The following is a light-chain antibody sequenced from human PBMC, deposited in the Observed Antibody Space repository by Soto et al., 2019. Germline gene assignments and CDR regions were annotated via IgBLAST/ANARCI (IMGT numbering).Light chain of an antibody. J-gene: IGKJ4*01. Sequence: EIVLTQSPATLSLSPGERATLSCRASQSVTSSLAWYQQKPGQAPRLLIYDASNMASGIPARFSGSGSGTDFTLTINSLEPEDSAVYYCQQGSNWPMTFGGGTKVAIK. CDR3: QQGSNWPMT. CDR2: DAS. V-gene: IGKV3-11*01. CDR1: QSVTSS.